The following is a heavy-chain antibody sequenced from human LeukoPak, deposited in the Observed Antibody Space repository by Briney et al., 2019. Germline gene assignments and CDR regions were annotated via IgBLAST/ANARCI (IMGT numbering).Heavy chain of an antibody. CDR1: GGCISSSSYY. V-gene: IGHV4-39*07. CDR3: AREDYYDKDAFDI. D-gene: IGHD3-22*01. J-gene: IGHJ3*02. Sequence: KTSETLSLTCTVSGGCISSSSYYWGWIRQPPGKGLEWIGSIYYSGSTYYNPSLKSRVTISVDTSKNQFSLKLSSVTVADTAVYYCAREDYYDKDAFDIWGQGTMVTVSS. CDR2: IYYSGST.